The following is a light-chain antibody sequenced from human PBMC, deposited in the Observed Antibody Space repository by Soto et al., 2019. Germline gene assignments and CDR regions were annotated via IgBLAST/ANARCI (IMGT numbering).Light chain of an antibody. CDR1: SSSIGSNS. CDR2: SNN. Sequence: QAVVTQPPSASGTPGQRVTISCSGSSSSIGSNSINWYQQLPGTAPKLLIYSNNQRPSGVPGRFSGSKSGTSASLAISGLQSEDEADYYCAVWDDSLNGPVFGGGTKLTVL. V-gene: IGLV1-44*01. CDR3: AVWDDSLNGPV. J-gene: IGLJ2*01.